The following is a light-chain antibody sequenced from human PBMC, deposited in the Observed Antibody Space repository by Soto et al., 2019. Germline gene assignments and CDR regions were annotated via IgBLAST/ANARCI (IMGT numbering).Light chain of an antibody. CDR1: QDIRGA. V-gene: IGKV1-13*02. Sequence: AIQVTQSPSSLSASVGDRVTLTCRASQDIRGALAWYQQKPGKAPKLLIYDVSTLESGVPSRFSGSGSGTEFTLTITSLQPEDFGTYYCQQFNSYPNTFGHGTRLEIK. CDR3: QQFNSYPNT. J-gene: IGKJ5*01. CDR2: DVS.